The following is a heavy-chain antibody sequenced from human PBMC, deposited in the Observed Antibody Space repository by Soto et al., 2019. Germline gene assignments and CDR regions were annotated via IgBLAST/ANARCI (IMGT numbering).Heavy chain of an antibody. D-gene: IGHD3-10*01. CDR1: GYTFTSYG. J-gene: IGHJ4*02. CDR3: ARDQGLYCGSGSRFDY. Sequence: QVQLVQSGAEVKKPGASVKVSCKASGYTFTSYGISWVRQAPGQGLEWMGWISAYNGNTNYAQKLQGRVTMTTDTSPGTAYVELRSLRSDDTAVYYCARDQGLYCGSGSRFDYWGQGTLVTVSS. V-gene: IGHV1-18*01. CDR2: ISAYNGNT.